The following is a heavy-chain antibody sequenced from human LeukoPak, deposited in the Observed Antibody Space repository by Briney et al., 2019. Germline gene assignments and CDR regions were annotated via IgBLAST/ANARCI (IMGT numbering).Heavy chain of an antibody. D-gene: IGHD3-16*01. CDR2: IGTAGDP. CDR3: ARAHPRLDAFDI. J-gene: IGHJ3*02. CDR1: GFTFSSYD. V-gene: IGHV3-13*05. Sequence: GGSLRLSCAASGFTFSSYDMHCVRQATGKGLEWVTAIGTAGDPYYPGSVKGRFTISRENAKNSLYLQMNSLRAGDTAVYYCARAHPRLDAFDIWGQGTMVTVSS.